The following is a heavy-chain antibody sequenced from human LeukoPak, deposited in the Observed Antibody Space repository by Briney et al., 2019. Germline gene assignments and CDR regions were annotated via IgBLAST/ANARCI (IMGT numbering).Heavy chain of an antibody. J-gene: IGHJ6*02. CDR1: GGSFSGYY. Sequence: SETLSLTCAVYGGSFSGYYWSWIRQPPGKGLEWIGEINHSGSTNYSPSLKSRVTISVDTSKNQFSLKLSSVTAADTAVYYCARGLTIFGVDYYYYGMDVWGQGTTVTVSS. D-gene: IGHD3-3*01. V-gene: IGHV4-34*01. CDR3: ARGLTIFGVDYYYYGMDV. CDR2: INHSGST.